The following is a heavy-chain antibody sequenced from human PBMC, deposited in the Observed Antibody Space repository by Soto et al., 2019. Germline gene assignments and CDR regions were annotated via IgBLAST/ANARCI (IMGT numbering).Heavy chain of an antibody. CDR3: ARNILGGTTDY. Sequence: QVHLVQSGAEEKNPGASVKVSCKASGYSFSTHAMHWVREAPGQGLERVGWINSVNDHTIYSEKFQGRVTITSDTSATTAYMELSSLTSEDTAIYYCARNILGGTTDYWGQGTLVTVSS. J-gene: IGHJ4*02. V-gene: IGHV1-3*05. CDR2: INSVNDHT. D-gene: IGHD1-7*01. CDR1: GYSFSTHA.